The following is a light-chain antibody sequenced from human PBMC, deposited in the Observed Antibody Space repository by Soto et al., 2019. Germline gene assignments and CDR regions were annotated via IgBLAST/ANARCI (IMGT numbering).Light chain of an antibody. CDR3: QKYNSAPPP. CDR2: AAS. Sequence: DIQMTQSPSSLSASVGDRVTITCRASQGISNSLAWYQQRPGKVPKLLIYAASTLQSGGPSRFSGSGSGTYYTRTISSLQPADVAPDYCQKYNSAPPPFGPGTKVDIE. J-gene: IGKJ3*01. CDR1: QGISNS. V-gene: IGKV1-27*01.